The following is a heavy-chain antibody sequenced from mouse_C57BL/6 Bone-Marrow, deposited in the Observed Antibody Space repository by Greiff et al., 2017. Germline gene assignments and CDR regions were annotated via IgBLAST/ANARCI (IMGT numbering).Heavy chain of an antibody. CDR1: GFSLSTSGMG. D-gene: IGHD3-2*02. J-gene: IGHJ4*01. Sequence: VKLVESGPGILQSSQTLSLTCSFSGFSLSTSGMGVSWLRQPSGKGLEWLAHIYWDDVKRYNPSLNRRLPSSKDTSRNQVFLKITSVDTSDTATDYCARRGDSSGYGYAMDYWGQGTSVTVSS. CDR3: ARRGDSSGYGYAMDY. CDR2: IYWDDVK. V-gene: IGHV8-12*01.